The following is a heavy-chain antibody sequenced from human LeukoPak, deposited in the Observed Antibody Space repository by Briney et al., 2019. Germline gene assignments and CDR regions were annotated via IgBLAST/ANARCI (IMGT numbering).Heavy chain of an antibody. D-gene: IGHD3-22*01. J-gene: IGHJ4*02. Sequence: GGSLRLSCAASGFTFSSYAMSCVRQAPGKGLEWVSAISGSGGSTYYADSVKGRFTISRDNSKNTLYLQMNSLRAEDTAVYYCAKVARNYYDSSGYQGGYFDYWGQGTLVTVSS. V-gene: IGHV3-23*01. CDR1: GFTFSSYA. CDR3: AKVARNYYDSSGYQGGYFDY. CDR2: ISGSGGST.